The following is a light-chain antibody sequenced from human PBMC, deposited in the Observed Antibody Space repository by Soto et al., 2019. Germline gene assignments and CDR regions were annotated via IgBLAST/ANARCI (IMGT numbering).Light chain of an antibody. CDR1: SSNIGAGYD. V-gene: IGLV1-40*01. CDR3: QSHDSSPNGYV. Sequence: QSVLTQPPSVSGAPGQRVTISCTGSSSNIGAGYDVHWYQQLPGTAPKLLIYANRNRPAGVPDRFSASKFGTSASLAITGLQAEDEADYYSQSHDSSPNGYVFGTGTKLTVL. J-gene: IGLJ1*01. CDR2: ANR.